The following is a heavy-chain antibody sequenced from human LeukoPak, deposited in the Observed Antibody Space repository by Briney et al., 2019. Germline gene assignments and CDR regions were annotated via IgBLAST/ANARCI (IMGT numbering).Heavy chain of an antibody. CDR2: MYSSGSS. J-gene: IGHJ4*02. D-gene: IGHD5-24*01. CDR3: ARGGWLKTSYYFDF. CDR1: GGSISSSSYY. Sequence: SETLSLTCTVSGGSISSSSYYWSWIRQPPGKGLEWIGYMYSSGSSTYNPSLKSRVTMSIDPSRNQLSLRVTSVTAADTAVYYCARGGWLKTSYYFDFWGQGSLVTVSS. V-gene: IGHV4-61*01.